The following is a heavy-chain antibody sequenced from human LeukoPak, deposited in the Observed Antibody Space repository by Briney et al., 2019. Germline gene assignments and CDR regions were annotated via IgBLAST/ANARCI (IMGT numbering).Heavy chain of an antibody. Sequence: AGSLRLSCAASGFTFSRYGMHWVRQAPGKGLEWVAVIWYDGSNRQYVDSVKGRFTISRDNSKNTLYLQMNSLRAEDTAVYYCARDFGFSPSSGYSFDYWDQGTLVTVSS. CDR1: GFTFSRYG. V-gene: IGHV3-33*01. J-gene: IGHJ4*02. CDR3: ARDFGFSPSSGYSFDY. CDR2: IWYDGSNR. D-gene: IGHD3-22*01.